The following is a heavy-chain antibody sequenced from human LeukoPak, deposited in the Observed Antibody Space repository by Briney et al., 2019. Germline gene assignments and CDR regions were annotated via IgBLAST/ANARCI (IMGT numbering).Heavy chain of an antibody. Sequence: GGSLRLSCAASGFTFSDYYMSWIRQAPGKGLEWVSYISSSGSTIYYADSVKGRFTISRDNAKNSLYLQMNSLRAEDTAVYYCARERHRDYYYYMDVWGKGTTVTVSS. CDR1: GFTFSDYY. J-gene: IGHJ6*03. V-gene: IGHV3-11*04. CDR2: ISSSGSTI. CDR3: ARERHRDYYYYMDV.